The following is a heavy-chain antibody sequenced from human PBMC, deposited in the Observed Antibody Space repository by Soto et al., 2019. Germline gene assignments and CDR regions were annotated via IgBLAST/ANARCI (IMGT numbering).Heavy chain of an antibody. CDR3: ARERSGSYVIFDY. V-gene: IGHV1-18*01. CDR2: ISAYNGNT. CDR1: GYTFTSYG. Sequence: ASVKVSCKASGYTFTSYGISWVRQAPGQGLEWMGWISAYNGNTNYAQKLQGRVTITTDTSTSTAYMELSSLRSEDTAVYYCARERSGSYVIFDYWGQGTLVTVSS. J-gene: IGHJ4*02. D-gene: IGHD1-26*01.